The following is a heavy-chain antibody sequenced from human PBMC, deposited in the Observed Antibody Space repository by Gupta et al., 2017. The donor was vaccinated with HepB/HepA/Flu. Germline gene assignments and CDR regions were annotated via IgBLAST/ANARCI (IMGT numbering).Heavy chain of an antibody. J-gene: IGHJ6*03. CDR2: IGTDLKT. D-gene: IGHD3-3*01. Sequence: EIQLLESGGGLVQPGGSLRLSCAVSGFTFNGNAMGWVRQAPGKGLEWGSGIGTDLKTHYSGSVRGRFTISRDNSKNTLYLQMNSLRAEDTAVYYCAKDLYFWSAMDVWGKGTTVTVSS. CDR1: GFTFNGNA. CDR3: AKDLYFWSAMDV. V-gene: IGHV3-23*01.